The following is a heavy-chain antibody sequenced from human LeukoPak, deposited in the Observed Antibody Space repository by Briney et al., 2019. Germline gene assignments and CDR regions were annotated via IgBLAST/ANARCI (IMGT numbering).Heavy chain of an antibody. Sequence: SETLSLTCAVYGGSFSGYYWSRIRQPPGKGLEWIGEINHSGSTNYNPSLKSRVTISVDTSKNQFSLKLSSVTAADTAVYYCARARIQLHNRYYYYYYGMDVWGQGTTVTVSS. CDR3: ARARIQLHNRYYYYYYGMDV. J-gene: IGHJ6*02. CDR2: INHSGST. CDR1: GGSFSGYY. V-gene: IGHV4-34*01. D-gene: IGHD5-18*01.